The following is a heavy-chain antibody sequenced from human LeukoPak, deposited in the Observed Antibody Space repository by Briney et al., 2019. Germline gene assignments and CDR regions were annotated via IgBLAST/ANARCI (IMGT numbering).Heavy chain of an antibody. D-gene: IGHD1-26*01. J-gene: IGHJ5*02. Sequence: SETLSLTCAVYGGSFSGYFWSWIRQPPGKGLEWIGEINHSGSTNYNPSLKSRVTISVDTSKNQFSLRLSSVTAADTAVYSCARHGRGNYYYLPNRXNWFDPXXXGTLVTV. CDR3: ARHGRGNYYYLPNRXNWFDP. CDR1: GGSFSGYF. CDR2: INHSGST. V-gene: IGHV4-34*01.